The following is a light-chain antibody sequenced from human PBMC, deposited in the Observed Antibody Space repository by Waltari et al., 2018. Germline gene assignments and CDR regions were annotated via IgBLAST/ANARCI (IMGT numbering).Light chain of an antibody. Sequence: QSALTQPPSASGSPGQSVTISCTGTSSDVGGYNFVSWYQQHPGKAPKLMIYEVSERPSGVPGCFSGSKSGNTASLTVSGLQTEDESDYYCSSYAGSMTLVFGGGTKLTVL. V-gene: IGLV2-8*01. CDR2: EVS. CDR3: SSYAGSMTLV. CDR1: SSDVGGYNF. J-gene: IGLJ2*01.